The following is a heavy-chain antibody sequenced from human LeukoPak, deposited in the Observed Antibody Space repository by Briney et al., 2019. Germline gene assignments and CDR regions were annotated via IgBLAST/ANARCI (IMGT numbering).Heavy chain of an antibody. J-gene: IGHJ4*02. V-gene: IGHV3-20*04. D-gene: IGHD3-22*01. Sequence: GGSLRLSCAASGFTFDDYGMSWVRQAPGKGLEWVSGMNWKGGSTGYADSVKGRFTISRDNAKYSLYQQMNSLRAEDTALYYCARLFSYDSSGYPNNWGQGTLVTVSS. CDR3: ARLFSYDSSGYPNN. CDR2: MNWKGGST. CDR1: GFTFDDYG.